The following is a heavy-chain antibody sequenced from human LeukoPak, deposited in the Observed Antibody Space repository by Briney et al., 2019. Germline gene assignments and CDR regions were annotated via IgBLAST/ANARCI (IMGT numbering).Heavy chain of an antibody. CDR2: INQDGSET. D-gene: IGHD5-18*01. V-gene: IGHV3-7*01. J-gene: IGHJ4*02. CDR3: AGSDSYGRRIDY. CDR1: GFAFSGYW. Sequence: GGSLRLSCAASGFAFSGYWMSWVRQAPGKGLEWVANINQDGSETYYVDSVKGRFTISRDNSKNTLYLQMNSLRAEDTAVYYCAGSDSYGRRIDYWGQGTLVTVSS.